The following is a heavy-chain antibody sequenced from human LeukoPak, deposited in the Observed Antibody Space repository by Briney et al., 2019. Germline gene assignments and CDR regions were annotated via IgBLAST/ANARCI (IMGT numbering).Heavy chain of an antibody. CDR1: GYTFTSYD. Sequence: GASVKVSCKASGYTFTSYDINWVRQATGQGREWMGWMNPNSGNTGYAQKFQGRVTMTRNTSISTAYMELSSLRSEDTAVYYCARRRVKSHRWFDPWGQGTLVTVSS. J-gene: IGHJ5*02. CDR2: MNPNSGNT. D-gene: IGHD3-22*01. CDR3: ARRRVKSHRWFDP. V-gene: IGHV1-8*01.